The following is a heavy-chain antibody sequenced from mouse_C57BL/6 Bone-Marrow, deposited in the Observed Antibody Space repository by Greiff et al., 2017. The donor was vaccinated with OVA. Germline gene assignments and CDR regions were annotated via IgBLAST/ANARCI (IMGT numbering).Heavy chain of an antibody. J-gene: IGHJ2*01. CDR2: ISYSGST. D-gene: IGHD1-1*01. V-gene: IGHV3-1*01. CDR1: GYSITSGYD. CDR3: ARELRFYYFDY. Sequence: DVKLQESGPGMVKPSQSLSLTCTVTGYSITSGYDWHWIRHFPGNTLEWMGYISYSGSTNYNPSLNSRISITHDTAKNHFFLKLNSVTTEDTATYYCARELRFYYFDYWGQGTTLTVSS.